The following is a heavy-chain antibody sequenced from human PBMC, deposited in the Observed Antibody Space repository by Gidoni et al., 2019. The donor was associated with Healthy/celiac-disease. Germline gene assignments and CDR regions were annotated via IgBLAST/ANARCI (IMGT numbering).Heavy chain of an antibody. CDR1: GFTFSSYA. CDR2: ISSNGGST. V-gene: IGHV3-64D*06. D-gene: IGHD6-13*01. J-gene: IGHJ2*01. Sequence: EVQLVESGGGLVQPGGSLRLSCSASGFTFSSYAMHWVRQAPGKGLEYVSAISSNGGSTYYADSVKGRFTISRDNSKNTLYLQMSSLRAEDTAVYYCVKTLAAGYWYFDLWGRGTLVTVSS. CDR3: VKTLAAGYWYFDL.